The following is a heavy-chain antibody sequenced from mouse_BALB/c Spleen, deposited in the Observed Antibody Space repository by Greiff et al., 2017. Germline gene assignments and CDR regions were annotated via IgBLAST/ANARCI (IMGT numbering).Heavy chain of an antibody. D-gene: IGHD2-3*01. CDR1: GFSLTSYG. V-gene: IGHV2-9*02. Sequence: QVQLQQSGPGLVAPSQSLSITCTVSGFSLTSYGVHWVRQPPGKGLEWLGVIWAGGSTNYNSALMSRLSISKDNSKSQVFLKMNSLQTDDTAMYYCARGGLLPFFDYWGQGTTLTVSS. CDR2: IWAGGST. CDR3: ARGGLLPFFDY. J-gene: IGHJ2*01.